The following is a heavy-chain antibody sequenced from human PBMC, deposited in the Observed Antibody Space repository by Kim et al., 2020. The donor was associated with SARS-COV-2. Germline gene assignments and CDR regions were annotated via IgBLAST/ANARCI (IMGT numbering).Heavy chain of an antibody. CDR1: GYTFTSYG. CDR2: ISAYNGNT. J-gene: IGHJ6*02. CDR3: ARGRGSGWFGGGYYYGMDV. V-gene: IGHV1-18*04. D-gene: IGHD6-19*01. Sequence: ASVKVSCKASGYTFTSYGISWVRQAPGQGLEWMGWISAYNGNTNYAQKLQGRVTMTTDTSTSTAYMELRSLRSDDTAVYYCARGRGSGWFGGGYYYGMDVWGQGTTVTVSS.